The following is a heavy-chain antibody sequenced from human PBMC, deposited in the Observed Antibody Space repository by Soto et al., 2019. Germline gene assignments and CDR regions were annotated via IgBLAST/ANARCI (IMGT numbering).Heavy chain of an antibody. J-gene: IGHJ4*02. CDR2: IWYDGSNQ. D-gene: IGHD6-6*01. Sequence: QVQLVESGGGVVQPGRSLRLSCAASGFAFSSYGMHWVRQTPGKGLEWVALIWYDGSNQYYADSVKGRFTISRDNSKNTLYLQMHSLRAEDTAVYFCTRSPAAVAGRYYFAFWGQGNLVTVSS. V-gene: IGHV3-33*01. CDR3: TRSPAAVAGRYYFAF. CDR1: GFAFSSYG.